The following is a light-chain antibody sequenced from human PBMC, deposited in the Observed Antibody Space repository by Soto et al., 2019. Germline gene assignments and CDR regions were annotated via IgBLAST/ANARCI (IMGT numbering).Light chain of an antibody. CDR2: GAS. J-gene: IGKJ1*01. CDR1: QSVSSN. V-gene: IGKV3-15*01. Sequence: EIVMTQSPATLSVSPGERATLSCRASQSVSSNLAWYQQKPGQAPRLLIYGASTRATGIPARFSGSGSETEFTLTISSLQSEDFAVYYCQQYNNRPTFGQGTKVEIK. CDR3: QQYNNRPT.